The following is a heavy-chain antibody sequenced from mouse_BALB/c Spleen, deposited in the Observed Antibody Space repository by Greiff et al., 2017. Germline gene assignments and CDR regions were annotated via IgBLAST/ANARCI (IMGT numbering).Heavy chain of an antibody. CDR3: AREGSSWYFDV. Sequence: EVQLQESGPGLVKPSQSLSLTCTVTGYSITSDYAWNWIRQFPGNKLGWMGYISYSGSTSYNPSLKSRISITRDTSKNQFFLQLNSVTTEDTATYYCAREGSSWYFDVWGAGTTVTVSS. D-gene: IGHD1-1*01. CDR2: ISYSGST. CDR1: GYSITSDYA. V-gene: IGHV3-2*02. J-gene: IGHJ1*01.